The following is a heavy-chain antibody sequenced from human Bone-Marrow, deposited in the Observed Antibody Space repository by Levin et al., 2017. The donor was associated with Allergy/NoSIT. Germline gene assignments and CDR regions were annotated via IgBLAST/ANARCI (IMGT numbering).Heavy chain of an antibody. J-gene: IGHJ4*02. CDR2: ISSTGKYM. D-gene: IGHD3-3*01. CDR3: ARDRDLNDY. V-gene: IGHV3-21*01. CDR1: GFTFRTYT. Sequence: PGGSLRLSCAASGFTFRTYTMNWVRQAPGRGLEWVSSISSTGKYMYYADSVKGRFTISRDNANNSLSLQMNSLRVEDTALYYCARDRDLNDYWGQGTLVTVSS.